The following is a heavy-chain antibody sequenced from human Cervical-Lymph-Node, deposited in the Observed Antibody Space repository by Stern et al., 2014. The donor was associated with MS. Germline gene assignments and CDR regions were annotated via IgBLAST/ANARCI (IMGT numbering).Heavy chain of an antibody. Sequence: QVQLVESGAEVKKPGSSVKVSCKASGGTFNVYAINWLRQAPGQGLEWMGGIIPVMGTANYAQNFQGRVTITADASTRTSSMQLSSLRSDDTAVYYCARDGRHTNNFGLDVWGQGTTVTVSS. CDR2: IIPVMGTA. CDR1: GGTFNVYA. J-gene: IGHJ6*02. V-gene: IGHV1-69*01. CDR3: ARDGRHTNNFGLDV.